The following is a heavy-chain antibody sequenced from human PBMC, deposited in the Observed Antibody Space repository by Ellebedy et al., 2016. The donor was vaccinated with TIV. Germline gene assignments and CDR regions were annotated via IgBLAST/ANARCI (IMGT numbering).Heavy chain of an antibody. D-gene: IGHD1-26*01. J-gene: IGHJ6*02. CDR1: GFTFSGYA. Sequence: GESLKISCVASGFTFSGYAMSWVRQAPGKGLEWVSGINNGGRTTSYADSVKGRFTTSRDNSRSTLYLQMNSLRAEDSAVYYCAKDMVFGDGKWEIDVWGQGTTVTVSS. V-gene: IGHV3-23*01. CDR2: INNGGRTT. CDR3: AKDMVFGDGKWEIDV.